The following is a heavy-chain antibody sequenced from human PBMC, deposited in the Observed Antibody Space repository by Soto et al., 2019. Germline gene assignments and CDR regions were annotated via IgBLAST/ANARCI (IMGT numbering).Heavy chain of an antibody. V-gene: IGHV1-18*01. D-gene: IGHD3-10*01. CDR3: ARDDYGSGSYYN. CDR2: ISAYNGNT. Sequence: QVHLVQSGAEVKKPGASVKVSCKASGYTFTSYGISWVRQAPGQGLEWVGWISAYNGNTNSAQRLQGRVTMTTDTSTSTAYMDLRSLRSDDTAVYYCARDDYGSGSYYNWGQGTLVTVSS. CDR1: GYTFTSYG. J-gene: IGHJ4*02.